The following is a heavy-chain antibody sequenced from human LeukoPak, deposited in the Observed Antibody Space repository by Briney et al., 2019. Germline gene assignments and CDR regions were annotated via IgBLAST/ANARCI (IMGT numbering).Heavy chain of an antibody. CDR1: GFTFTFYA. Sequence: GGSLRLSCAASGFTFTFYAMSFVRQAPGKGLEWVSEISTSGGTTHYADSVKGRFTISRDNSKDTLYLQMNSLRAEDTAVYYCATGGDLEYFQHWGQGTLVTVSS. CDR2: ISTSGGTT. CDR3: ATGGDLEYFQH. D-gene: IGHD4-17*01. J-gene: IGHJ1*01. V-gene: IGHV3-23*01.